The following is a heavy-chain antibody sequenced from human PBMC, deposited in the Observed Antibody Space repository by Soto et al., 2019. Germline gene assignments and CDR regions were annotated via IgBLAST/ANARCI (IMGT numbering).Heavy chain of an antibody. CDR1: GFTFSNYA. Sequence: EHLVESGGGVVQPGRSLRLSCAASGFTFSNYAIHWVRQAPGKGLEWVALISVDGGTKYYADSVKGRFTISRDNAKNAVSVEMNSLRDDDSAVYYCARRAAADVLSVAFDIWGHGTMVIVSS. CDR2: ISVDGGTK. V-gene: IGHV3-30-3*01. CDR3: ARRAAADVLSVAFDI. J-gene: IGHJ3*02. D-gene: IGHD6-13*01.